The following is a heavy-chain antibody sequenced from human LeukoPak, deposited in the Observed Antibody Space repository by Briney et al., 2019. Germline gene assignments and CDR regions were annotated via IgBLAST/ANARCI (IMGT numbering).Heavy chain of an antibody. J-gene: IGHJ4*02. CDR2: IYHSGST. V-gene: IGHV4-4*02. D-gene: IGHD3-22*01. CDR3: ARVWNYYDSSGYYYRYYFDY. Sequence: PSETLSLTCAVSGGSISSSNWWSWVRQPPGKGLEWIGEIYHSGSTNYNPSLKSRVTISVDKSKNQFSLKLSSVTAADTAVYYCARVWNYYDSSGYYYRYYFDYWGQGTLVTVSS. CDR1: GGSISSSNW.